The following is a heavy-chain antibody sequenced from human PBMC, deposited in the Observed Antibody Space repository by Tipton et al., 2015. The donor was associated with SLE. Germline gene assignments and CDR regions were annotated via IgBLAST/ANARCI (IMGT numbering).Heavy chain of an antibody. V-gene: IGHV4-4*07. Sequence: LRLSCTVSGGSISSYYWSWIRQPAGKGLEWIGRIYTSIYTSGSTNYNPSLKSRVTMSVDTSKNQFSLKLSSVTAADTAVYYCARPNRYCSGGNCYFFDYWGQGSLVSVSS. J-gene: IGHJ4*02. CDR1: GGSISSYY. D-gene: IGHD2-15*01. CDR3: ARPNRYCSGGNCYFFDY. CDR2: IYTSIYTSGST.